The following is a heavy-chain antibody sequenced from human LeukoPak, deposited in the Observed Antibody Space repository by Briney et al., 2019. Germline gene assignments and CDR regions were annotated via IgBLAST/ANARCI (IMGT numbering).Heavy chain of an antibody. CDR3: ARHVTISGPYDASDI. V-gene: IGHV4-59*08. D-gene: IGHD5-24*01. CDR1: GDFISSYY. Sequence: SQTLSLTCTVSGDFISSYYWSWIRQPPGKGLEWIGYIYYSGGTDYNPSLKSRVTISVDTPKNQFSLKLRSVTAADTAVYYCARHVTISGPYDASDIWGQGTMVTVSP. J-gene: IGHJ3*02. CDR2: IYYSGGT.